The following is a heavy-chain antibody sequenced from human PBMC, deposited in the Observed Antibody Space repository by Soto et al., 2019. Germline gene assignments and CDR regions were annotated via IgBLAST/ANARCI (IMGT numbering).Heavy chain of an antibody. V-gene: IGHV3-30*14. CDR3: ARSRNGAVTDSINF. CDR2: ISRDGSSK. J-gene: IGHJ4*02. CDR1: VFTFSLYA. D-gene: IGHD2-8*01. Sequence: GGSLVLCCASSVFTFSLYAMDWVRQAPGEGLEWVAVISRDGSSKYYGDSVKGRFTVSRDNSNNTLYLSMTSLRPDDTAVFYCARSRNGAVTDSINFWGQGTLVTVSS.